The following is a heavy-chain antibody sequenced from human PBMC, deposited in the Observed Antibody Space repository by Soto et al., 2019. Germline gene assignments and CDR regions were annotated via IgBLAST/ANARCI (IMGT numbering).Heavy chain of an antibody. CDR3: AVESSGYDDY. CDR2: ISYDGSNK. D-gene: IGHD3-22*01. J-gene: IGHJ4*02. Sequence: PGGSLRLSCAASGFTFSSYGMHWVRQAPGKGLEWVAVISYDGSNKYYADSVKGRFTISRDNSKNTLYLQMNSLRAEDTAVYYCAVESSGYDDYWGQGTLVTVSS. CDR1: GFTFSSYG. V-gene: IGHV3-30*03.